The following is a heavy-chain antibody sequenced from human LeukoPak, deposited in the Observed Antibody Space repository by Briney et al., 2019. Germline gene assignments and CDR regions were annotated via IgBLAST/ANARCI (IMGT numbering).Heavy chain of an antibody. D-gene: IGHD3-10*01. V-gene: IGHV4-34*01. J-gene: IGHJ4*02. CDR1: GGSFSGYY. CDR2: INHSGST. Sequence: SETLSLTCAVYGGSFSGYYGSWIRQPPGKGLEWIGEINHSGSTNHNPSLKSRVTISVDTSKNQFSLKLSSVTAADTAVYYCARDRYYGSGSYYNPRRGYFDYWGQGTLVTVSS. CDR3: ARDRYYGSGSYYNPRRGYFDY.